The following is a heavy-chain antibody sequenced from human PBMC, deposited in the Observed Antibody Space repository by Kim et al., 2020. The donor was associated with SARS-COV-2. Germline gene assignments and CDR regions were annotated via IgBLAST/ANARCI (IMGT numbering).Heavy chain of an antibody. CDR3: ARGHYGDYLI. Sequence: TGNADALKGRFTVSRDHAKNTLYLQVNSLGAEDAAVYYWARGHYGDYLIWGQGTLVTVSS. CDR2: T. D-gene: IGHD4-17*01. V-gene: IGHV3-74*01. J-gene: IGHJ4*02.